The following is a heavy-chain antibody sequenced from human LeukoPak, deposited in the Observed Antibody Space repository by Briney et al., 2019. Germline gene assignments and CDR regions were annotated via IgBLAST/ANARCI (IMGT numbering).Heavy chain of an antibody. CDR2: IIPIFGTA. Sequence: ASVKVSCKASGGTFSSYAISWVRQAPGQGLEWMGGIIPIFGTANYAQKFQGRVKITADESTSTAYMELSSLRSEDAAVYYCARAAYCGGDCYSFDYWGQGTLVTVSS. CDR1: GGTFSSYA. V-gene: IGHV1-69*13. J-gene: IGHJ4*02. D-gene: IGHD2-21*01. CDR3: ARAAYCGGDCYSFDY.